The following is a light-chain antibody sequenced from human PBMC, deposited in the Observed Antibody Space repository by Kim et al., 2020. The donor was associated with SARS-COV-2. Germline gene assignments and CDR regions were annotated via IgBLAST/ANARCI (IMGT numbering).Light chain of an antibody. CDR1: HDINKC. CDR2: DVF. Sequence: DIQMTQSPSSLSASVGDRVTITCQASHDINKCLNWYQQKPGKAPKLLINDVFNLEIGVPSRFSGSGSGTDFTFTISSLQPEDIATYYCQQYDNLPYTFGQGTKLEI. CDR3: QQYDNLPYT. J-gene: IGKJ2*01. V-gene: IGKV1-33*01.